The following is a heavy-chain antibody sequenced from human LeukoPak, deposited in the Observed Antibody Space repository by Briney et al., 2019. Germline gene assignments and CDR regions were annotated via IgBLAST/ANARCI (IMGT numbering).Heavy chain of an antibody. CDR3: ARLIIETVLYIDV. D-gene: IGHD1-1*01. Sequence: PGGSLRLSCAASGFTFSSYAMTWVRQAPGKGLEWVSSVSSGGASTYYADSVKGRFTISRDNSKNTLYLQMYSLRAEDTAVYYCARLIIETVLYIDVWGTGTTVTVSS. V-gene: IGHV3-23*01. CDR1: GFTFSSYA. CDR2: VSSGGAST. J-gene: IGHJ6*03.